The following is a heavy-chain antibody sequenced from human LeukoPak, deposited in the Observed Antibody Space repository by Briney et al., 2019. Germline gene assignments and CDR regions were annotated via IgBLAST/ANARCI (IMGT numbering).Heavy chain of an antibody. CDR1: GASISTYY. Sequence: SSETLSLTCTVSGASISTYYWSWIRQPPGKGLEWIGYIYYSGSTNYNPSLKSRVTISVDTSKNQFSLKLSSVTAADTAVYYCARRGSYGSGSYYIDYWGQGTLVTVSS. CDR2: IYYSGST. V-gene: IGHV4-59*08. D-gene: IGHD3-10*01. CDR3: ARRGSYGSGSYYIDY. J-gene: IGHJ4*02.